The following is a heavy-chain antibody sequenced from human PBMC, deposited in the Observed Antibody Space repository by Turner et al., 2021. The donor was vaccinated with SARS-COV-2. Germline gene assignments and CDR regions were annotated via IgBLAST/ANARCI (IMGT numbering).Heavy chain of an antibody. V-gene: IGHV3-30*18. J-gene: IGHJ4*02. CDR2: TSFDGSNK. D-gene: IGHD6-25*01. CDR3: AKGGGSGLLNFDY. CDR1: GFTFSSYG. Sequence: QVQLVESGGGVVQPGRSLRLSCAASGFTFSSYGMHWVRQAPGKGLEWVAVTSFDGSNKYYADSVKGRFTISRDNSKNTLYLQMNSLRVEDTAVYYCAKGGGSGLLNFDYWGQGTLVTVSS.